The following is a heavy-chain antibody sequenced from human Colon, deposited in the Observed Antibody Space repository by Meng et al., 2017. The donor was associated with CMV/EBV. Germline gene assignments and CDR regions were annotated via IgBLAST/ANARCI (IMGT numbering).Heavy chain of an antibody. J-gene: IGHJ6*02. CDR2: ISSGGNT. CDR3: ARGASFWSGPYGMDV. V-gene: IGHV3-66*02. CDR1: GFTVSNNN. Sequence: GGSLRLSCAASGFTVSNNNMSWVRQAPGKGLECVSVISSGGNTNYADSVKGRFTISRDNSKNTLYLQMNSLRAEDTAVYYCARGASFWSGPYGMDVWGQGTTVTVSS. D-gene: IGHD3-3*01.